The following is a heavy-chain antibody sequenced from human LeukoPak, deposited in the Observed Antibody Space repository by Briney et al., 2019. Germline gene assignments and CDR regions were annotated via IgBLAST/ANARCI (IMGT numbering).Heavy chain of an antibody. Sequence: SVKVSCKASGGTFSSYASSWVRQAPGQGLEWMGRIIPILGIANYAQKFQGRVTITADKSTSTAYMELSSLRSEDTAVYYCARHVDTAMVTPPDYWGQGTLVTVSS. CDR2: IIPILGIA. J-gene: IGHJ4*02. D-gene: IGHD5-18*01. CDR3: ARHVDTAMVTPPDY. CDR1: GGTFSSYA. V-gene: IGHV1-69*04.